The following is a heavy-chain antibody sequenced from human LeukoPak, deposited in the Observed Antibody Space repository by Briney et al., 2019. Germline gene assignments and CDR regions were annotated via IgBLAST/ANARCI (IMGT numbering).Heavy chain of an antibody. V-gene: IGHV4-59*08. CDR1: GGSIRSYC. CDR3: ARHIGSSWLDAFDI. D-gene: IGHD6-13*01. Sequence: PSETLSLTCTVSGGSIRSYCWSWIRQPPGKGLEWIGYMCYSGSSNYNPSLKSRVTMVVDTSKNRFSLNLSSVTAADTAVYYCARHIGSSWLDAFDIWGQGTMVTVSS. CDR2: MCYSGSS. J-gene: IGHJ3*02.